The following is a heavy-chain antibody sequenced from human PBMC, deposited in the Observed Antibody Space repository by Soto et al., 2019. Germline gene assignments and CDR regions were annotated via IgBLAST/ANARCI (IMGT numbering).Heavy chain of an antibody. CDR1: GVSVTSYT. Sequence: EALSVTCVVSGVSVTSYTWSWVRQPANKGLEWIGRVFSSVSATYSPSLKSRVRISMDTPENRISLKLDSVTAADAGVYYCTRDGMTTGDTWGPGTLVTVSS. D-gene: IGHD2-21*02. J-gene: IGHJ4*02. CDR3: TRDGMTTGDT. CDR2: VFSSVSA. V-gene: IGHV4-4*07.